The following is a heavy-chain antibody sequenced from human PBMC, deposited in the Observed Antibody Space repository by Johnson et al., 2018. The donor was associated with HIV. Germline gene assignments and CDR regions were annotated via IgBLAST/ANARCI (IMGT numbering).Heavy chain of an antibody. Sequence: VQLVESGGGVVQPGGSLRLSCAASGFTFSSYGMHWVRQAPGKGLEWVAFIRYDGSNKYYADSVKGRFTISRDNSKNTLYLQMNSLRAEDTAVYYCARDGWGSRGWDDAFDIWGQGTMVTVSS. D-gene: IGHD6-19*01. J-gene: IGHJ3*02. CDR3: ARDGWGSRGWDDAFDI. V-gene: IGHV3-30*02. CDR2: IRYDGSNK. CDR1: GFTFSSYG.